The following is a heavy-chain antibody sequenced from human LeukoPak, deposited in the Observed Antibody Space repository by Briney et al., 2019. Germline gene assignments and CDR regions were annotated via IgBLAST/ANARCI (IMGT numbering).Heavy chain of an antibody. Sequence: EASVKVSCKVSGYTLTELSMHWVRQAPGKGLEWMGGFDPEDGETIYAQKFQGRVTMTEDTSTDTAYMELSSLRSEDTAVYYCATRARITIFGVVGFHFDYWGQGTLVTVSS. CDR2: FDPEDGET. V-gene: IGHV1-24*01. D-gene: IGHD3-3*01. J-gene: IGHJ4*02. CDR3: ATRARITIFGVVGFHFDY. CDR1: GYTLTELS.